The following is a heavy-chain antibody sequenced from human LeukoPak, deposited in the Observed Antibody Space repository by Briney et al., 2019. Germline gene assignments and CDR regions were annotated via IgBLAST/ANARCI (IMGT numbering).Heavy chain of an antibody. Sequence: SETLSLTCNVSGGSVSRSNYYWSWIRQPPGKGLEWLGYIYYTGSTEYHPSLKSRVTISLDTSKNQFYLKLTSVTAADTAVYYCARVYQSAEYYFDYWGQGNLVSVSS. V-gene: IGHV4-61*01. CDR1: GGSVSRSNYY. J-gene: IGHJ4*02. CDR2: IYYTGST. CDR3: ARVYQSAEYYFDY. D-gene: IGHD2-2*01.